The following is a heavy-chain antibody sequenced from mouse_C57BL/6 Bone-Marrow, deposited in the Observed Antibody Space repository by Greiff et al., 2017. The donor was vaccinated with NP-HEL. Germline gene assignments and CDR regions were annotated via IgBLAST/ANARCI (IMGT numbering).Heavy chain of an antibody. D-gene: IGHD2-2*01. CDR3: ARHGYDGFAY. Sequence: EVKLVESGGDLVKPGGSLKLSCAASGFTFSSYGMSWVRQTPDKRLEWVATISSGGSYTYYPDSVKGRFTISRDNAKNTLYLQMSSLKSEDTAMYYCARHGYDGFAYWGQGTLVTVSA. J-gene: IGHJ3*01. CDR2: ISSGGSYT. V-gene: IGHV5-6*01. CDR1: GFTFSSYG.